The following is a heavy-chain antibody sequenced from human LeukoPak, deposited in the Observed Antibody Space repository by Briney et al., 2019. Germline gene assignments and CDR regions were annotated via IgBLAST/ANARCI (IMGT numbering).Heavy chain of an antibody. V-gene: IGHV1-2*02. CDR2: INPNSGGT. D-gene: IGHD2-15*01. CDR3: ARRRVVVYNWFDP. Sequence: AASVKVSCKASGYTFTGYYMHWVRQAPGQGLEWMGWINPNSGGTNYAQKFQGRVTMTRNTSISTAYMELSSLRSEDTAVYYCARRRVVVYNWFDPWGQGTLVTVSS. J-gene: IGHJ5*02. CDR1: GYTFTGYY.